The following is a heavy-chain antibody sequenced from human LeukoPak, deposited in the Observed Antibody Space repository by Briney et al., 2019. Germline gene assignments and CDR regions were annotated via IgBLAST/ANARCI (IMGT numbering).Heavy chain of an antibody. D-gene: IGHD2-15*01. V-gene: IGHV3-53*01. Sequence: PGGSLRLSCVASGFTVSSNYMSWVRQAPGKGLEWVSVISSGGSTYYADSVKGRFTISRDNSKNTLYLQMNSLRAEDTAVYYCAEGGAFDIWGQGTMVTVSS. J-gene: IGHJ3*02. CDR2: ISSGGST. CDR1: GFTVSSNY. CDR3: AEGGAFDI.